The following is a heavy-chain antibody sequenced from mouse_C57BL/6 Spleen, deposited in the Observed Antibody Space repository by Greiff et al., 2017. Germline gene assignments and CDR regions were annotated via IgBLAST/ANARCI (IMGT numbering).Heavy chain of an antibody. D-gene: IGHD2-5*01. CDR1: GFSLTSYA. Sequence: VQRVESGPGLVAPSQSLSITCTVSGFSLTSYAISWVRQPPGKGLEWLGVIWTGGGTNYNSALKSRLSISKDNSKSQVVLKMNSLQTDDTARYYCARAPYYSNYEFAYWGQGTLVTVSA. J-gene: IGHJ3*01. V-gene: IGHV2-9-1*01. CDR2: IWTGGGT. CDR3: ARAPYYSNYEFAY.